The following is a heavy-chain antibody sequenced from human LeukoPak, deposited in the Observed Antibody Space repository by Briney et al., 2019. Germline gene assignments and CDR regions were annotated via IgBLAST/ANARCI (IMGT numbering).Heavy chain of an antibody. CDR2: IIPILGIA. Sequence: SVKVSCKASGGTFSSYAISWVRQAPGQGLEWMGRIIPILGIANYAQKFQGRVTITADKSTSTAYMELSSLRSEDTAVYYCARAEENYYYYGMDVWGQGTTVTVSS. J-gene: IGHJ6*02. CDR3: ARAEENYYYYGMDV. CDR1: GGTFSSYA. V-gene: IGHV1-69*04.